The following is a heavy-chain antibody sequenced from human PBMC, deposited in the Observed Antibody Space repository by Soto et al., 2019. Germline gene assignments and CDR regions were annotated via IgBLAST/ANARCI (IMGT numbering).Heavy chain of an antibody. CDR3: AKGLGYYDILTGYYSYYYYYGMDV. Sequence: GGSLRLSCAASGFTFSSYGMHWVRQAPGKGLEWVAVISYDGSNKYYADSVKGRFTISRDNSKNTLYLQMNSLRAEDTAVYYCAKGLGYYDILTGYYSYYYYYGMDVWGQGTTVIVSS. J-gene: IGHJ6*02. V-gene: IGHV3-30*18. D-gene: IGHD3-9*01. CDR1: GFTFSSYG. CDR2: ISYDGSNK.